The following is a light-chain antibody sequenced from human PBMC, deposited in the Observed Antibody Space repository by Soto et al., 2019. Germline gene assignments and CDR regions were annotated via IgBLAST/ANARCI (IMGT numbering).Light chain of an antibody. Sequence: DIVMTQSPDSLAVSLGERATINCKSSQSVLYRSNNKNYLAWYQQKPGQPPKLLIYWASTRESGVPDRFSGSGSGTDFILTISRLQAEDVAVYYCQQYYSTPWTFGQGTKVDIK. CDR3: QQYYSTPWT. CDR2: WAS. V-gene: IGKV4-1*01. CDR1: QSVLYRSNNKNY. J-gene: IGKJ1*01.